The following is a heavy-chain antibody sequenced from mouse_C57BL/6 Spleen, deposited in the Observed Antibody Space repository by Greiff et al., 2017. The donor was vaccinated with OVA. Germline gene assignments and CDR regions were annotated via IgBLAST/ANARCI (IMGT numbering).Heavy chain of an antibody. D-gene: IGHD1-1*01. V-gene: IGHV1-77*01. CDR2: IGPGSGST. J-gene: IGHJ2*01. CDR1: GYTFTDYY. CDR3: ARRRNYGSSSGYFDY. Sequence: VMLVESGAELVKPGASVKISCKASGYTFTDYYINWVKQRPGQGLEWIGKIGPGSGSTYYNEKFKGKATLTADKSASTAYMQLSSLTSEDSAVYFCARRRNYGSSSGYFDYWGQGTTLTVSS.